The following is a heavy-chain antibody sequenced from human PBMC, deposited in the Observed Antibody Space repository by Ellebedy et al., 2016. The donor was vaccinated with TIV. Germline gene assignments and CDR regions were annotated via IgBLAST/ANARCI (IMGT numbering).Heavy chain of an antibody. Sequence: GESLKISCAASGFIFSSYGMHWVRQAPGKGLEWVAVISYDGTNKYYGDSVKGRFTISRDNAKNSLYLQMNSLRAEDTAVYYCARKGIVGATSRYWGQGTLVTVSS. CDR1: GFIFSSYG. J-gene: IGHJ4*02. CDR2: ISYDGTNK. CDR3: ARKGIVGATSRY. V-gene: IGHV3-30*03. D-gene: IGHD1-26*01.